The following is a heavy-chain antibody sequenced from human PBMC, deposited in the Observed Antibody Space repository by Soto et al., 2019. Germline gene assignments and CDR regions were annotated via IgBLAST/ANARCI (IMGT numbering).Heavy chain of an antibody. Sequence: EVHLLESGGGLAQPGGSLRLSCAASGFTFSNLAMSWVRQAPGKGLEWVSIISATGDYTYYADSVKGRFTISRDNSKNTMYMQMNSLRADDTAVYYCTSLAVSATSVPGDWSDPWGQGILVTVSS. CDR1: GFTFSNLA. V-gene: IGHV3-23*01. J-gene: IGHJ5*02. CDR3: TSLAVSATSVPGDWSDP. CDR2: ISATGDYT. D-gene: IGHD2-8*02.